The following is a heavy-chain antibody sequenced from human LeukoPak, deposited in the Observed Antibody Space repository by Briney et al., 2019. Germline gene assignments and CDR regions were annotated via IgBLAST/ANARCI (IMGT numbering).Heavy chain of an antibody. CDR2: INPNSGGT. J-gene: IGHJ6*01. CDR1: GYTFTGYH. Sequence: GASVKVSCKASGYTFTGYHMHWVRQAPGQGLEWMGWINPNSGGTNYAQKFQGWVTMTRDTSISTAYMELSRLRSDDTAVYYCARGLGDSSGWYALGGYGMDVWGQGTTVTVSS. V-gene: IGHV1-2*04. CDR3: ARGLGDSSGWYALGGYGMDV. D-gene: IGHD6-19*01.